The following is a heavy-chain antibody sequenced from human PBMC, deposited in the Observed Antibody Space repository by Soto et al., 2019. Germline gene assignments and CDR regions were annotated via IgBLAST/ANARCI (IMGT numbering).Heavy chain of an antibody. CDR1: GWSISSYY. D-gene: IGHD3-9*01. V-gene: IGHV4-59*01. Sequence: XETLLLTGTVAGWSISSYYWSWIRQPPGKGLEWIGYIYYSGSTNYNPSLKSRVTISVDTSKNQFSLKLSSVTAAETAVYYCARGLYYDILTGPFDYSGQGTLATVSS. CDR3: ARGLYYDILTGPFDY. J-gene: IGHJ4*02. CDR2: IYYSGST.